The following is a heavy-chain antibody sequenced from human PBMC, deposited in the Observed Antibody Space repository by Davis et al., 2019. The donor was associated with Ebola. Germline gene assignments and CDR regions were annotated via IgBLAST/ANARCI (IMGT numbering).Heavy chain of an antibody. CDR1: GYTFIGYY. CDR2: INPDTGDT. V-gene: IGHV1-2*02. D-gene: IGHD2-15*01. J-gene: IGHJ5*02. Sequence: ASVKVSCKASGYTFIGYYVHWVRQAPGQGLEWMGWINPDTGDTNNTQKFQGRITMTRDTSFSTVYMELSRLRSDDTALYYWGRDRIPGGRYWFDPWGQGTLVTVSS. CDR3: GRDRIPGGRYWFDP.